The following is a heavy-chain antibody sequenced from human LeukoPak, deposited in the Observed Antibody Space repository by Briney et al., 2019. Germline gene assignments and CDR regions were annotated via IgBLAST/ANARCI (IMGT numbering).Heavy chain of an antibody. CDR3: ASLGYCSSTSCHRGGRFDY. CDR2: INHSGST. Sequence: SETLSLTCAVYGGSFSGYYWSWIRQPPGKGLEWIGEINHSGSTNYNPSLKSRVTISVDTSKNQFSLKLSSVTAADTAVYYCASLGYCSSTSCHRGGRFDYWGRGTLVTVPS. J-gene: IGHJ4*02. V-gene: IGHV4-34*01. D-gene: IGHD2-2*01. CDR1: GGSFSGYY.